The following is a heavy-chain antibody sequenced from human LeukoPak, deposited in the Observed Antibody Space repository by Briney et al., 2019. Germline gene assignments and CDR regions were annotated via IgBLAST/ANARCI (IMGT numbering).Heavy chain of an antibody. CDR1: GGSISSGDYY. D-gene: IGHD4-11*01. V-gene: IGHV4-30-4*01. CDR3: ARSHDYINYFDY. J-gene: IGHJ4*02. CDR2: IYYSGST. Sequence: PSQTLSLTCTVSGGSISSGDYYWSWIRQPPGKGLEWIGYIYYSGSTYYNPSLKSRVTISVDTSKNQFSLKLSSVTAADTAVYYCARSHDYINYFDYWGQGTLVTVSS.